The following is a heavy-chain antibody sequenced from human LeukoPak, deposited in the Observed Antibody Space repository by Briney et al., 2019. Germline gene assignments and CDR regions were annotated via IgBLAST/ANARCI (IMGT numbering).Heavy chain of an antibody. J-gene: IGHJ4*02. Sequence: GGSLRLSCAASGFTFSSYSMNWVRQAPGKGLEWVSSISSSSYIYYADSVKGRFTISRDNAKNSLYLQMNSLRAEDTAVYYCASTPPSIVVVPAAMRDYWGQGTLVTVSS. CDR2: ISSSSYI. CDR1: GFTFSSYS. V-gene: IGHV3-21*01. CDR3: ASTPPSIVVVPAAMRDY. D-gene: IGHD2-2*01.